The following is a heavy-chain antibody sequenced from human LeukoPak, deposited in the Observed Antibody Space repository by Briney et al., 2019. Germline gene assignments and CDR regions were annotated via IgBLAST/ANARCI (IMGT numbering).Heavy chain of an antibody. CDR2: INHSGST. V-gene: IGHV4-34*01. Sequence: SETLSLTCAVYGGSFSGYYWSWIRQPPGKGLEWIGEINHSGSTNYNPSLKSRVTISVDTSENQFSLKLSSVTAADTAVYYCARGIGYFLDYWGQGTLVTVSS. CDR3: ARGIGYFLDY. D-gene: IGHD2-2*03. J-gene: IGHJ4*02. CDR1: GGSFSGYY.